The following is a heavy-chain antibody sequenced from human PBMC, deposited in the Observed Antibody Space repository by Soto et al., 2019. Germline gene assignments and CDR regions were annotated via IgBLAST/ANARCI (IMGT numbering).Heavy chain of an antibody. CDR1: GLTFSNHG. Sequence: QVQLVESGGGVVQPGRSLRLSCAASGLTFSNHGMHWVRQAPGKGLEWVAGIWDDGSNKYHAASVKGRFTISRDNSNCILYLQMDSLRAEDTAVYYCARHRGTIDHYYMDVWGKGTPVTVSS. D-gene: IGHD1-7*01. CDR3: ARHRGTIDHYYMDV. J-gene: IGHJ6*03. CDR2: IWDDGSNK. V-gene: IGHV3-33*01.